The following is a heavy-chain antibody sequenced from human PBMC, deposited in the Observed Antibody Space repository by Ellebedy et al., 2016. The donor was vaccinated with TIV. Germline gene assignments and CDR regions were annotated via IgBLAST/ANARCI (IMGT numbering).Heavy chain of an antibody. CDR2: INHNGKT. D-gene: IGHD2-21*02. Sequence: SETLSLTCAVYGGSFSGYYWSWIRQPPGKGLEWIGEINHNGKTNYSPSLKSRVTVSVDTSKNQFSLKLSSVTVAETAVYYCARGLTYCGGDCSGYFQHWGQGTLVTVSS. CDR3: ARGLTYCGGDCSGYFQH. V-gene: IGHV4-34*01. CDR1: GGSFSGYY. J-gene: IGHJ1*01.